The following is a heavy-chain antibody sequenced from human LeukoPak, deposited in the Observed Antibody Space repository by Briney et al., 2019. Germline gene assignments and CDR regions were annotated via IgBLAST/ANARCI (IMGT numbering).Heavy chain of an antibody. J-gene: IGHJ6*03. CDR2: ISTGSTYK. CDR3: ARDGTGYSSGWYLYMDV. CDR1: GFTFSDYS. Sequence: GGSLRLSCAASGFTFSDYSMKWVRHAPGKGLEWVSSISTGSTYKYYGDSVKGRFTISRDNAKNSVDLQMNSLRAEDTAVYYCARDGTGYSSGWYLYMDVWGKGTTVTVSS. D-gene: IGHD6-19*01. V-gene: IGHV3-21*01.